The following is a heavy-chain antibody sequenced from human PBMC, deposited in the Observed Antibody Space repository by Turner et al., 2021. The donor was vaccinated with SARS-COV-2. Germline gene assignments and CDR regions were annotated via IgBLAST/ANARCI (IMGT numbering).Heavy chain of an antibody. J-gene: IGHJ4*02. Sequence: QLQLQESSPGLVKRSETLSLTCTVSGGSISSSSYYWGWIRQPPGKGLEWIGSIYYSGSTYNNSSLKSRVTMSVDTSKNQFSLKLTSVTAADTAVYYCARHSPELRGDFFDYWGQGTLVTVSS. D-gene: IGHD1-26*01. CDR2: IYYSGST. CDR3: ARHSPELRGDFFDY. V-gene: IGHV4-39*01. CDR1: GGSISSSSYY.